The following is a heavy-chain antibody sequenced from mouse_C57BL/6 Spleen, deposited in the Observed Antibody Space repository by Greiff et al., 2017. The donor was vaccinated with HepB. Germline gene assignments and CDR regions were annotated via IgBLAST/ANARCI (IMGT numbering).Heavy chain of an antibody. V-gene: IGHV5-6*02. Sequence: DVMLVESGGDLVKPGGSLKLSCAASGFTFSSYGMSWVRQTPDKRLEWVATISSGGSYTYYPDSVKGRFTISRDNAKNTLYLQMSSLKSEDTAMYYCARQITAFYYYAMDYWGQGTSVTVSS. J-gene: IGHJ4*01. D-gene: IGHD2-4*01. CDR1: GFTFSSYG. CDR2: ISSGGSYT. CDR3: ARQITAFYYYAMDY.